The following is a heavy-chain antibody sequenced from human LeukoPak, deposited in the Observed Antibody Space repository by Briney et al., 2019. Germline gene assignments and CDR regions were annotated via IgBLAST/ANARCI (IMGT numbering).Heavy chain of an antibody. V-gene: IGHV4-59*08. CDR2: IYYSGST. CDR3: ARLGIAAAGAGLDY. Sequence: PSETLSLTCTVSSGSTSGYYWSWIRQPPGKGLEWIGYIYYSGSTNYNPSLKSRVTISVDTSKNQFSLKLSSVTAADTAVYYCARLGIAAAGAGLDYWGQGTLVTVSS. J-gene: IGHJ4*02. D-gene: IGHD6-13*01. CDR1: SGSTSGYY.